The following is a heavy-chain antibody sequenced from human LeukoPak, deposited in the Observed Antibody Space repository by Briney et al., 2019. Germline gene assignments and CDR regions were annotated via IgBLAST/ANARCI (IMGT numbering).Heavy chain of an antibody. J-gene: IGHJ4*02. CDR2: ISAYNGNT. D-gene: IGHD5-18*01. Sequence: ASVKVSCKASGYTFTNYGISWARQAPGQGLEWMGWISAYNGNTNYAQKLQGRVTMTTDTSTSTAYMELRSLRSDDTAVYYCARDRGNYGYDYFDYWGQGTLVTVSS. V-gene: IGHV1-18*01. CDR1: GYTFTNYG. CDR3: ARDRGNYGYDYFDY.